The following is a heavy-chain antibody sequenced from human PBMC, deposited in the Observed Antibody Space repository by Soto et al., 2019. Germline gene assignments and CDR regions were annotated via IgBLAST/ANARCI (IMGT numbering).Heavy chain of an antibody. V-gene: IGHV1-69*08. CDR1: GGTFSSYT. CDR2: IIPNLGIA. D-gene: IGHD6-13*01. J-gene: IGHJ6*03. Sequence: QVQLVQSGAAVKKPGSSVKVSCKASGGTFSSYTISWVRQAPGQGLEWMGRIIPNLGIANYAQKFQGRGTTNADKSTSTAYMERSSLRAEDTAVYYCERDQWGSSSPPRYYYMAVWGKGTTVTVSS. CDR3: ERDQWGSSSPPRYYYMAV.